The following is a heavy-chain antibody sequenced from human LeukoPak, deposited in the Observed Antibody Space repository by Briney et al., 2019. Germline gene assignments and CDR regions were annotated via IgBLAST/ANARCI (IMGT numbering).Heavy chain of an antibody. D-gene: IGHD6-25*01. Sequence: GSLRLSCAASGFTFSSYWMSWVRQPPGKGLEWIGSIYYSGSTYYNPSLKSRVTISVDTSKNQFSLKLSSVTAADTAVYYCARGQRTKYYYYGMDVWGQGTTVTVSS. CDR3: ARGQRTKYYYYGMDV. CDR2: IYYSGST. V-gene: IGHV4-39*07. J-gene: IGHJ6*02. CDR1: GFTFSSYW.